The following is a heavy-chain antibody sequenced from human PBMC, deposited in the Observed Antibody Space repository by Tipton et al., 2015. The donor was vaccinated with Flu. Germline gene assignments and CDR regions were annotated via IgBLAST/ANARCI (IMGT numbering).Heavy chain of an antibody. CDR2: IYYSGST. CDR3: ARDLPHRYSGSYSWPLL. Sequence: TLSLTCTVSGGSISSYYWSWIRQPPGKGLEWIGYIYYSGSTNYNPSLKSRVTISVDTSKYQFSLKLSSVTAADTAVYYCARDLPHRYSGSYSWPLLWGQGTLVTVSS. V-gene: IGHV4-59*12. D-gene: IGHD1-26*01. J-gene: IGHJ4*02. CDR1: GGSISSYY.